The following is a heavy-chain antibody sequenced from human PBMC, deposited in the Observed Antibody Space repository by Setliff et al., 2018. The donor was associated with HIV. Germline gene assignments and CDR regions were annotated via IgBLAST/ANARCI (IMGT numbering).Heavy chain of an antibody. D-gene: IGHD5-12*01. Sequence: SETLSLTCTVSGGSISTFYWGWIRQPPGKGLEWPANVYYSGGTYYDPSLNSRVTISVDTSRNQFSLKLTSVTAADTALYFCARLGDSGYDFRGYFDYWGQGKLVTVSS. V-gene: IGHV4-39*01. CDR2: VYYSGGT. CDR3: ARLGDSGYDFRGYFDY. CDR1: GGSISTFY. J-gene: IGHJ4*02.